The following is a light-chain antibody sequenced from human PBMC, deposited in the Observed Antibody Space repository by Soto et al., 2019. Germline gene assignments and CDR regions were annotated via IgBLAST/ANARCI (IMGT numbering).Light chain of an antibody. CDR2: GAS. CDR3: QQHHTWPPWT. CDR1: QSVSSD. Sequence: EIVMTQSPVTLSVSPGERATLSCRASQSVSSDLAWYQQKPGQAPRLLIYGASTRATGIPDRFSGSVSGTEFTLTISSLQSEDFAVYYCQQHHTWPPWTFGQGTRVEIK. V-gene: IGKV3-15*01. J-gene: IGKJ1*01.